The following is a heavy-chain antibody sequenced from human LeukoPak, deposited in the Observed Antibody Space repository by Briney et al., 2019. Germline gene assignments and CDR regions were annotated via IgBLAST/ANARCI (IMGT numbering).Heavy chain of an antibody. Sequence: GGSLRLSCATSGFTFSDYAMTWVRQAPGKGLEWVATISGSGVVTYYADSVKGRFTVSGDNSENTVYLQMSSLTAADTAVYYCAKDRSIGTYYTFDHWGQGTLVTVSS. J-gene: IGHJ4*02. CDR2: ISGSGVVT. CDR3: AKDRSIGTYYTFDH. D-gene: IGHD1-26*01. V-gene: IGHV3-23*01. CDR1: GFTFSDYA.